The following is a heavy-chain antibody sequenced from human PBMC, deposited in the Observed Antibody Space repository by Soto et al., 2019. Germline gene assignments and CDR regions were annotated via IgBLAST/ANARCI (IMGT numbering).Heavy chain of an antibody. D-gene: IGHD4-17*01. Sequence: EVQLVESGGGLVKPGGSLRLSCAASGFTFSRYSMNWVRQAPGKGLEWVSSISTSSYTYYADSVKGRFTISRDNAKNSLYLQMNSLRAADTAVYYCASSDYGDYVSFDYWGQGTLVTVSS. CDR1: GFTFSRYS. CDR2: ISTSSYT. V-gene: IGHV3-21*01. J-gene: IGHJ4*02. CDR3: ASSDYGDYVSFDY.